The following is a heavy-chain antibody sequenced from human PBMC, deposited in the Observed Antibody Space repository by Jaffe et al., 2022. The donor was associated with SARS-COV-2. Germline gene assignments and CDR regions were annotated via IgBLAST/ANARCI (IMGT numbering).Heavy chain of an antibody. D-gene: IGHD3-3*01. V-gene: IGHV4-31*03. CDR1: GGSISSGGYY. J-gene: IGHJ6*02. Sequence: QVQLQESGPGLVKPSQTLSLTCTVSGGSISSGGYYWSWIRQHPGKGLEWIGYIYYSGSTYYNPSLKSRVTISVDTSKNQFSLKLSSVTAADTAVYYCARDGGGEVTIFGVEKRPSNYYYGMDVWGQGTTVTVSS. CDR3: ARDGGGEVTIFGVEKRPSNYYYGMDV. CDR2: IYYSGST.